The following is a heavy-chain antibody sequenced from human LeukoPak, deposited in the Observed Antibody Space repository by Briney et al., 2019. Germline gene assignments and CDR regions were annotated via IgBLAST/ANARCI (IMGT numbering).Heavy chain of an antibody. CDR1: GYSFTSYW. V-gene: IGHV5-51*01. Sequence: GESLQISCKGSGYSFTSYWIGWVRQMPGRGLEWMGIIYPGDSDTTYSPSFQGQVTISADKSISTAYLQWSSLKASDTAIYYCARPDLNSGNYYSVAYWGQGTLVTVSS. J-gene: IGHJ4*02. CDR3: ARPDLNSGNYYSVAY. CDR2: IYPGDSDT. D-gene: IGHD1-26*01.